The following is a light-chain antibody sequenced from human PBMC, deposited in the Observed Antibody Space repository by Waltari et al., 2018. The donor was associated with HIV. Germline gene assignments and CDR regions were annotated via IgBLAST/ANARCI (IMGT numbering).Light chain of an antibody. Sequence: DLVMSQSPDSLAVSLGERATINCKSSQSVLFSSNNKNYLAWYQQKPGEPPKLLIYWASTREFGVPDRFSGSGSGTDFTLTISSLQAEDVAVYYCQQYYSTPHTFGQGTKLEIK. V-gene: IGKV4-1*01. CDR1: QSVLFSSNNKNY. CDR3: QQYYSTPHT. CDR2: WAS. J-gene: IGKJ2*01.